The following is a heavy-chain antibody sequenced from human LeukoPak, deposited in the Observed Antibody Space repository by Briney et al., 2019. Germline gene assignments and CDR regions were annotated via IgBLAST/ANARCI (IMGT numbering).Heavy chain of an antibody. CDR3: ARVGAASDSSGKGQLPAHFDY. CDR2: ISTSSTYI. Sequence: KTGGSLRLSCAASGFTFSSYSMNWVRQAPGKGLERVSAISTSSTYIFYADSVKGRFTISRDNAENSLYLQMNSLRAEDTALYYCARVGAASDSSGKGQLPAHFDYWGQGTLVTVSS. D-gene: IGHD3-22*01. V-gene: IGHV3-21*01. CDR1: GFTFSSYS. J-gene: IGHJ4*02.